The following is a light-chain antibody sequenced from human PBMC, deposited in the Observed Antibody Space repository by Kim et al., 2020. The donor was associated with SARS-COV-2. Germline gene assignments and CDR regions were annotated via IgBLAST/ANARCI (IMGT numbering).Light chain of an antibody. J-gene: IGKJ4*01. CDR1: QSVSSY. CDR2: DAS. Sequence: LEPGERATLSCRASQSVSSYLAWYQQKPGQAPRLLIYDASNRATGIPARFSGSGSGTDFTLTISSLEPEDFAVYYCQQRSNWPPLFGGGTKVDIK. CDR3: QQRSNWPPL. V-gene: IGKV3-11*01.